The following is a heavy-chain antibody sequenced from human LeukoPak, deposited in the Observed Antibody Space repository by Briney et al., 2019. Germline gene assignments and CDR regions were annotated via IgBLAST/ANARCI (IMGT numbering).Heavy chain of an antibody. CDR3: AKESDSYGFPYFDS. D-gene: IGHD5-18*01. V-gene: IGHV3-30*02. CDR2: IRYDGSNE. Sequence: GGSLRLSCAAPGFPFSSYGMHWVRQAPGKGLEWVAFIRYDGSNENYADSVRGRFTISRDNSKNTLYLQMNSLRPEDTAVYYCAKESDSYGFPYFDSWGQGTLVTVSS. CDR1: GFPFSSYG. J-gene: IGHJ4*02.